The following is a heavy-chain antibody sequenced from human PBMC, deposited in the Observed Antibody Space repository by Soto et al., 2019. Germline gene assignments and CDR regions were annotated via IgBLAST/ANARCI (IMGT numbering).Heavy chain of an antibody. V-gene: IGHV4-30-2*01. Sequence: PSETLSLTCTVSGGSVNNGDYYWSWIRQPPGKGLEWIGYIYHSGSTYYNPSLKSRVTISVDRSKNQFSLKLSSVTAADTAVYYCARTYYYDSSGYLSYFDYWGQGTLVTVSS. CDR2: IYHSGST. J-gene: IGHJ4*02. CDR3: ARTYYYDSSGYLSYFDY. CDR1: GGSVNNGDYY. D-gene: IGHD3-22*01.